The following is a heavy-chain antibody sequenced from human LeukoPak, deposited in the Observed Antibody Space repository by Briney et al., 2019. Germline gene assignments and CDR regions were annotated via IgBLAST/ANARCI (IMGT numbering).Heavy chain of an antibody. Sequence: GGSLRLSCAASGFTFSSYGMHWDRQAPGKGLEWVAFIRYDGSNKYYADSVKGRFTISRDNSKNTLYLQMNSLRAEDTAVYYCANPYYYDSSGYLDYWGQGTLVTVSS. V-gene: IGHV3-30*02. CDR2: IRYDGSNK. J-gene: IGHJ4*02. CDR3: ANPYYYDSSGYLDY. D-gene: IGHD3-22*01. CDR1: GFTFSSYG.